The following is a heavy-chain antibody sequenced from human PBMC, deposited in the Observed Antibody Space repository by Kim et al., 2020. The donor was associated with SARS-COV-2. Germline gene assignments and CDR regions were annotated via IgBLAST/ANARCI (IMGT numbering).Heavy chain of an antibody. CDR3: AKDLTSSWSFAYYFDY. Sequence: GGSLRLSCAASGFTFSSYAMSWVRQAPGKGLEWVSAISGSGGSTYYADSVKGRFTISRDNSKNTLYLQMNSLRAEDTAVYYCAKDLTSSWSFAYYFDYWGQGTLVTVSS. J-gene: IGHJ4*02. CDR1: GFTFSSYA. V-gene: IGHV3-23*01. CDR2: ISGSGGST. D-gene: IGHD6-13*01.